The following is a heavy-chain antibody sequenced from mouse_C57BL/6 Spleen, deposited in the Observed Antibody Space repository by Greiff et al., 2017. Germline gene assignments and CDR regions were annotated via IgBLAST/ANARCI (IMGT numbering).Heavy chain of an antibody. J-gene: IGHJ3*01. CDR3: SNLAY. CDR1: GFNIKDDY. CDR2: IDPESGDT. V-gene: IGHV14-4*01. Sequence: VQLKQSGAEFVRPGASVKLSCTPSGFNIKDDYIHWVNQRPEQGLEWIGWIDPESGDTEFASKFQGKATITADTSSNTAYLRLSSLTSEDTAVYYCSNLAYWGQGTLVTVSA.